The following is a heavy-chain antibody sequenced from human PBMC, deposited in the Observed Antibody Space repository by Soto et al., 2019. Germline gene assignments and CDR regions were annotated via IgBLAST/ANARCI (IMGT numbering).Heavy chain of an antibody. D-gene: IGHD2-2*01. CDR3: ARDLKYCSSTSCYQDGMDV. CDR1: GGTFSSYA. V-gene: IGHV1-69*01. J-gene: IGHJ6*02. CDR2: IIPIFGTA. Sequence: QVQLVQSGAEVKKPGSSVKVSCTASGGTFSSYAISWVRQAPGQGLEWMGGIIPIFGTANYAQKFQGRVTITADESTSTAYMELSSLRSEDTAVYYCARDLKYCSSTSCYQDGMDVWGQGTTVTVS.